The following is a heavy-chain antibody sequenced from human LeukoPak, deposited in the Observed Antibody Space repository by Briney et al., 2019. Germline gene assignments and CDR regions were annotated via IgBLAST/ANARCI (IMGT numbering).Heavy chain of an antibody. Sequence: GGSLRLSCAASGFTFSTYWMSWVRQAPGKGLEWVANINEDGSETYYVDSVKGRFTISRDNVQNSLHLQMNSLRAEDTSLYYCARYERTGFVYRGQGTLVTVSS. CDR3: ARYERTGFVY. J-gene: IGHJ4*02. CDR2: INEDGSET. CDR1: GFTFSTYW. D-gene: IGHD1-14*01. V-gene: IGHV3-7*04.